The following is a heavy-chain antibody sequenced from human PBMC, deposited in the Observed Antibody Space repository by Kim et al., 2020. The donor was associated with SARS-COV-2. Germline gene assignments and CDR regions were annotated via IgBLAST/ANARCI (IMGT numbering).Heavy chain of an antibody. CDR3: ARDVHYYDSSGYYYRGMDV. V-gene: IGHV3-21*01. J-gene: IGHJ6*02. CDR2: ISSSSSYI. Sequence: GGSLRLSCAASGFTFSSYSMNWVRQAPGKGLEWVSSISSSSSYIYYADSVKGRFTISRDNAKNSLYLQMNSLRAEDTAVYYCARDVHYYDSSGYYYRGMDVWGQGTTVTVSS. D-gene: IGHD3-22*01. CDR1: GFTFSSYS.